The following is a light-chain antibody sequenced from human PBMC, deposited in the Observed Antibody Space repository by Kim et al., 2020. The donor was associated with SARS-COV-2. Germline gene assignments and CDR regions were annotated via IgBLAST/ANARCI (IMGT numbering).Light chain of an antibody. CDR1: SSDVGGYNY. CDR3: SSYTSSSTEV. Sequence: QSALTQPASVSGSPGQSITISCTGTSSDVGGYNYVSWYQQHPGKAPKLMFYDVSNRPSGVSNRFSGYKSGNTASLTISALQAEDEAVYYCSSYTSSSTEVFGTGTKVTVL. J-gene: IGLJ1*01. V-gene: IGLV2-14*03. CDR2: DVS.